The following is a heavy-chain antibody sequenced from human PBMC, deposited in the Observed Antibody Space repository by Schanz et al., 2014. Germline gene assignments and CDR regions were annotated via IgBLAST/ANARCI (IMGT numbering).Heavy chain of an antibody. CDR1: GFTVSTSY. CDR2: IYSDGTT. CDR3: VRAPHYGSGRHLDY. V-gene: IGHV3-53*04. D-gene: IGHD3-10*01. J-gene: IGHJ4*02. Sequence: EVQLVESGGGLVQPGGSLRLSCAASGFTVSTSYMSWVRQAPGKGLEWVSIIYSDGTTYYADSVKGRFTISRHTSKNTLYLQMNSLKPEDMAVYYCVRAPHYGSGRHLDYWGQGTLVTVSS.